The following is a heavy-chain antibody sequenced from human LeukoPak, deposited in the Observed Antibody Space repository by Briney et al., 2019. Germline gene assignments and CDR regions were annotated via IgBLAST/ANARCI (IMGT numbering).Heavy chain of an antibody. D-gene: IGHD5-18*01. CDR1: GFTFSSYA. V-gene: IGHV3-64D*06. Sequence: GGSLRLSCSASGFTFSSYAMHWVRQAPGKGLEYGSAISSNGGSTYYADSVKGRFTISRDNSKNTLYLQMSSLRAEDTAVYYCVKGGYSYRRGVDYWGQGTLVTVSS. J-gene: IGHJ4*02. CDR3: VKGGYSYRRGVDY. CDR2: ISSNGGST.